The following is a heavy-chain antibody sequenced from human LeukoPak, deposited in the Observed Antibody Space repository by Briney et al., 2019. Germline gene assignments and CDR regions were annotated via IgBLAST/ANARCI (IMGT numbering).Heavy chain of an antibody. Sequence: MHWVRQAPGKGLEWMGGFDPEDGETIYAQKFQGRVTMTEDTSTDTAYMELSSLRSEDTAVYYCATALVVVAARTFDYWGQGTLVTVSS. CDR3: ATALVVVAARTFDY. J-gene: IGHJ4*02. D-gene: IGHD2-15*01. CDR2: FDPEDGET. V-gene: IGHV1-24*01.